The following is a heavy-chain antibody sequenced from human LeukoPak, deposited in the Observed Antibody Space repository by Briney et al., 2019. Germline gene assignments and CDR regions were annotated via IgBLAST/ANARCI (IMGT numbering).Heavy chain of an antibody. J-gene: IGHJ4*02. V-gene: IGHV3-74*01. CDR1: GFTFKLYW. CDR2: INDDGSDT. CDR3: ASSTYYYGSGSYCFDY. D-gene: IGHD3-10*01. Sequence: PGGSLRLSCAASGFTFKLYWMHWVRQVPGKGPVWVARINDDGSDTVYADSVKGRFTISRDNAKNSLYLQMNSLRAEDTAVYYCASSTYYYGSGSYCFDYWGQGTLVTVSS.